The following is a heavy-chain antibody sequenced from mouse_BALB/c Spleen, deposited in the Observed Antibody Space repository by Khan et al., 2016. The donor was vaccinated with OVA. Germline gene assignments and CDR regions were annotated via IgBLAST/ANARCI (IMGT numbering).Heavy chain of an antibody. J-gene: IGHJ3*01. V-gene: IGHV1-5*01. CDR3: TRRNGDVAWFAY. D-gene: IGHD4-1*01. Sequence: VQLQQSGTVLARPGASVKMSCQASGYTFTSYWMHWVKQRPGQGLEWIGDIYPGNTDTNYNQKFKGKAKLTAVTSTSTAYMELSSLTNEDSAVYYCTRRNGDVAWFAYWGQGTLVTVSA. CDR1: GYTFTSYW. CDR2: IYPGNTDT.